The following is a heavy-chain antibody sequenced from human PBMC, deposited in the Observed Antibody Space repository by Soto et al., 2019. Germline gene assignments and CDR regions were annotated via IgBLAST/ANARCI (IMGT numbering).Heavy chain of an antibody. CDR3: AKGMVRGVPVDGRYYGMDV. Sequence: GGSLRLSCAASGFTFSSYGMHWVRQAPGKGLEWVAVISYDGSNKYYADSVKGRFTISRDNSKNTLYLQMNSLRAEDTAVYYCAKGMVRGVPVDGRYYGMDVWGQGTTVTVSS. CDR1: GFTFSSYG. V-gene: IGHV3-30*18. D-gene: IGHD3-10*01. J-gene: IGHJ6*02. CDR2: ISYDGSNK.